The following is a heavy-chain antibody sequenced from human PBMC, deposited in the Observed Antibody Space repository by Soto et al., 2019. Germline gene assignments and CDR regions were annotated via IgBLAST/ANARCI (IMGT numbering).Heavy chain of an antibody. Sequence: VPLRLSYRASEFTFISYAMILVRQTPGKGLEWVSAMSGSGGSTYYADSVKGRFTISRDNSKNTLYLKMKSLRAEETALYYCAKDFRGITGTTAAYGVKGT. CDR2: MSGSGGST. CDR1: EFTFISYA. V-gene: IGHV3-23*01. J-gene: IGHJ4*02. CDR3: AKDFRGITGTTAAY. D-gene: IGHD1-7*01.